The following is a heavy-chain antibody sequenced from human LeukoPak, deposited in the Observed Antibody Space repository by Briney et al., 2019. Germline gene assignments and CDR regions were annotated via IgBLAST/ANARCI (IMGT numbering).Heavy chain of an antibody. CDR2: INHSGST. CDR1: GGSFSGYY. V-gene: IGHV4-34*01. Sequence: PSETLSLTCAVYGGSFSGYYWSWIRQPPGKGLEWIGEINHSGSTNYNPSLKSRVTISVDTSKNQFSLKLSSVTAADTAVYYCASTGTAGVYFDYWGQGTLVTVSS. D-gene: IGHD2-21*02. J-gene: IGHJ4*02. CDR3: ASTGTAGVYFDY.